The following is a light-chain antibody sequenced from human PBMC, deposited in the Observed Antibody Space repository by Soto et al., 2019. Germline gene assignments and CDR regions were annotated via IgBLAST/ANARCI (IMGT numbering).Light chain of an antibody. J-gene: IGKJ2*01. CDR2: KAS. V-gene: IGKV1-5*03. Sequence: DFQMTQSPSTLSASVGDRVTITCRASQSIRSWLAWYQQKPGKAPNLLIYKASTLESGVPSRFSGSGSRTEFTLTISSLQPDDFATYYCQQYDSYPYTFGQGTKLEIK. CDR1: QSIRSW. CDR3: QQYDSYPYT.